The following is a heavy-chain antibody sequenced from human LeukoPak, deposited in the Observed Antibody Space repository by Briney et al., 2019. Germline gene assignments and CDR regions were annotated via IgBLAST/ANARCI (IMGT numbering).Heavy chain of an antibody. D-gene: IGHD3-22*01. V-gene: IGHV1-18*01. J-gene: IGHJ4*02. CDR2: ISAYNGNT. CDR3: ARTEYYYDSSGFFDY. Sequence: ASVKVSFKASGYTFTSYGISWVRQAPEQGLEWMTWISAYNGNTNYAQKLQGRVTMTTDTSTSTAYMELRSLRSDDTAVYYCARTEYYYDSSGFFDYWGQGTLVTVSS. CDR1: GYTFTSYG.